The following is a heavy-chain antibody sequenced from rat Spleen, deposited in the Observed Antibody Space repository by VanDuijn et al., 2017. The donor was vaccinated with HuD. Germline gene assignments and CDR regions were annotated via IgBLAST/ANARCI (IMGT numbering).Heavy chain of an antibody. D-gene: IGHD1-11*01. J-gene: IGHJ2*01. CDR3: ARRHYGYTDYFDY. Sequence: EVQLVETGGGLVQPGSSMKLSCAASGFTFRDYGVAWVRQAPSTGLEWVATSSYGESSGHSGTYYRDSVKGRFTISRDNAKSTLSLQMDRLRSEDTATYYWARRHYGYTDYFDYWGQGVMVTVSS. V-gene: IGHV5-29*01. CDR2: SSYGESSGHSGT. CDR1: GFTFRDYG.